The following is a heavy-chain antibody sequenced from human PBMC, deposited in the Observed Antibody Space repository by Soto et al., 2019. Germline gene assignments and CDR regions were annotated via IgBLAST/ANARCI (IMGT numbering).Heavy chain of an antibody. CDR2: IYHSGST. V-gene: IGHV4-4*02. Sequence: QVQLQESGPGLVKPSGTLSLTCAVSGGSISSSNWWSWVRQPPGKGLEWIGEIYHSGSTNYNPSLKSRVTILVDTSKNQFSLKLSSVTAAVTSVYFSARGFSSTSYFDYWGQGTLVTVSS. D-gene: IGHD6-6*01. CDR1: GGSISSSNW. J-gene: IGHJ4*02. CDR3: ARGFSSTSYFDY.